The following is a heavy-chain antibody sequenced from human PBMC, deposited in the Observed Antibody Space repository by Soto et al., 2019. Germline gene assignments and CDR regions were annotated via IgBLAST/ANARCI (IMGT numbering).Heavy chain of an antibody. J-gene: IGHJ5*02. V-gene: IGHV3-66*01. D-gene: IGHD2-2*01. Sequence: EVQLVESGGGLVRPGGSVRLSCAASGFAVGSNYMSWVRQAPGKGLEWVSLIYIGGGTHYADSVKGRFTISRDNSKNTLYLQMNSLSAEATAVYHCTRGFCNSSSCYANWFDPWGQGTLVTVSS. CDR1: GFAVGSNY. CDR2: IYIGGGT. CDR3: TRGFCNSSSCYANWFDP.